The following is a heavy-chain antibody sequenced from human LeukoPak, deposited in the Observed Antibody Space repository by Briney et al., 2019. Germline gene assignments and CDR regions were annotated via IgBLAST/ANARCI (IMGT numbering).Heavy chain of an antibody. CDR3: ARGKKEIGSYYPHPFDY. CDR1: GGSISSYY. Sequence: PSETLSLTCTVSGGSISSYYWSWIRQPAGKGLEWIGRIYTSGSTNYNPSLKSRVTMSVDTSKNQFSLQLNSVTPEDTAVYYCARGKKEIGSYYPHPFDYWGQGTLVTVSS. CDR2: IYTSGST. J-gene: IGHJ4*02. V-gene: IGHV4-4*07. D-gene: IGHD1-26*01.